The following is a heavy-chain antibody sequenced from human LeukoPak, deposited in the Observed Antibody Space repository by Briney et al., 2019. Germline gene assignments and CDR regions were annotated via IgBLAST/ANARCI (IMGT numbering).Heavy chain of an antibody. CDR3: AKDQMSGKHNWNYDWFDP. Sequence: PPGGSLRLSCAASGFTFSSYAMSWVRQAPGKGLEWVSAISGSGGSTYYADSVKGRFTISRDNSKNTLYLQMNSLRAEDTAVYYCAKDQMSGKHNWNYDWFDPWGQGTLVTVSS. CDR2: ISGSGGST. J-gene: IGHJ5*02. D-gene: IGHD1-7*01. CDR1: GFTFSSYA. V-gene: IGHV3-23*01.